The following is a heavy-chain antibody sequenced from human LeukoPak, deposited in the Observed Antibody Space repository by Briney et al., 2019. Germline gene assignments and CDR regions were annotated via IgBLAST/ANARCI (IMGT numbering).Heavy chain of an antibody. D-gene: IGHD1-26*01. Sequence: GGSLRLSCAASGFTFSSYEMNWVRQAPGKGLEWVSYISSSGSTIYYADSVKGRFTISRDNAKNSLYLQMNSLRAEDTAVYYCARDPIVTSGSYQYFDYWGQGTLVTVSS. CDR1: GFTFSSYE. J-gene: IGHJ4*02. CDR3: ARDPIVTSGSYQYFDY. CDR2: ISSSGSTI. V-gene: IGHV3-48*03.